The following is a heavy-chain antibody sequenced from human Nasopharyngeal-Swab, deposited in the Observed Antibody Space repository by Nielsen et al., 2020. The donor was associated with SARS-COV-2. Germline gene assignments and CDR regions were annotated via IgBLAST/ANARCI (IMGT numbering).Heavy chain of an antibody. D-gene: IGHD3-10*01. V-gene: IGHV3-21*01. Sequence: VRQAPGKGLEWVSSISSSSSYIYYADSVKGRFTISRDNSKNTLYLQMNSLRAEDTAVYYCARDSGAYGSGEIDYWGQGTLVTVSS. J-gene: IGHJ4*02. CDR3: ARDSGAYGSGEIDY. CDR2: ISSSSSYI.